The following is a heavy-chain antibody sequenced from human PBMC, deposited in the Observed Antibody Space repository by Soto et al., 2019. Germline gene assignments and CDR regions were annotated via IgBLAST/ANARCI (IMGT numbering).Heavy chain of an antibody. CDR1: GFTFSDHY. D-gene: IGHD1-26*01. Sequence: EVQLVESGGGLVQPGGSQRLSCAASGFTFSDHYMDWVRQAPXXXXXWVGRIRNKANSYTTDYAASVKGRFTISRDDSKDSLYLQMNSLKTEDTAIYYCARDSGKGAYFDYWGHGTLATVSS. J-gene: IGHJ4*01. CDR2: IRNKANSYTT. V-gene: IGHV3-72*01. CDR3: ARDSGKGAYFDY.